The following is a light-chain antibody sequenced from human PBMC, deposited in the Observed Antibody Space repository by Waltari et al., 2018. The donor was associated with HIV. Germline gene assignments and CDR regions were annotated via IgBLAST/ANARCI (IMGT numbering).Light chain of an antibody. V-gene: IGLV2-23*02. CDR2: EVS. J-gene: IGLJ1*01. CDR3: GSYAGSNAYV. CDR1: SHDVGYYNL. Sequence: QSALTQPASVSGSPGQSITLSCTGTSHDVGYYNLVSWYQQDPGKAPKVMIYEVSKRPSGVSNRFSGSKSGNTASLTISGLQAEDEADYYCGSYAGSNAYVFGIGTKVTVL.